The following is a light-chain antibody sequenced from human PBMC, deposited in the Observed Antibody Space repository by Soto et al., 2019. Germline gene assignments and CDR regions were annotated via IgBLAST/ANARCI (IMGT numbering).Light chain of an antibody. CDR2: EVT. CDR1: STDIGAYNY. CDR3: NSYTTLSNRV. V-gene: IGLV2-14*01. J-gene: IGLJ1*01. Sequence: QSALTQPASVSGSPGQSITISCTGTSTDIGAYNYVSWYQQHPGKASKLLIYEVTNGPSGVSNRFSGSKSGNTASLTISGLQAEDEANYYCNSYTTLSNRVFGTGTKVTVL.